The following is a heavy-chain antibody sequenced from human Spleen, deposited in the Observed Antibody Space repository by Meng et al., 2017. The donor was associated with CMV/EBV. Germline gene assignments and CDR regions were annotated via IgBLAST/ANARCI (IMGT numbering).Heavy chain of an antibody. CDR2: ISSYNRNT. Sequence: ASVKVSCKASGYTFTSYGISWVRQAPGQGLEWVGWISSYNRNTNYAQKFRGRVTLTTDTSTSIAYMELRSLRSDDTAVYYCATIAYCGGDCYQVHPLYDHWGQGTLVTVSS. CDR3: ATIAYCGGDCYQVHPLYDH. CDR1: GYTFTSYG. D-gene: IGHD2-21*01. J-gene: IGHJ5*02. V-gene: IGHV1-18*01.